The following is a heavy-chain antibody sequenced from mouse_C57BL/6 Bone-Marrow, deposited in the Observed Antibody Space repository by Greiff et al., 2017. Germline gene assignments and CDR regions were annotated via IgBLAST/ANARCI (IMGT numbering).Heavy chain of an antibody. CDR1: GISITTGNYR. CDR3: ARLYYYGSNYWYFDV. D-gene: IGHD1-1*01. CDR2: IYYSGTI. Sequence: EVQRVESGPGLVKPSQTVFLTCTVTGISITTGNYRWSWIRQFPGNKLEWIGYIYYSGTITYNPSLTSRTTITRDTPKNQFFLEMNSLTAEDTATYYCARLYYYGSNYWYFDVWGTGTTVTVSS. V-gene: IGHV3-5*01. J-gene: IGHJ1*03.